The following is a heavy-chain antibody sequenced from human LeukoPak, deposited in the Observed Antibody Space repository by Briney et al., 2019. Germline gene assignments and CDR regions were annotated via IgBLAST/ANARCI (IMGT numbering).Heavy chain of an antibody. V-gene: IGHV1-69*04. J-gene: IGHJ4*02. CDR1: GGTFSSYA. D-gene: IGHD6-13*01. CDR3: ARAPFRAAAGTGVDY. CDR2: IIPILGIA. Sequence: GASVKVSCKASGGTFSSYAISWVRQAPGQGLEWMGRIIPILGIANYAQKFQGRVTITADKSTSTAYMELSSLRSEDTAVYYCARAPFRAAAGTGVDYWGQGTLVTVSS.